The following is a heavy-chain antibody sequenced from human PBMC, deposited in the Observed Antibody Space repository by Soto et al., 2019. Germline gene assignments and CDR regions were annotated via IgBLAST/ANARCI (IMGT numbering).Heavy chain of an antibody. Sequence: QVQLVQSGAEVKKPGSSVKVSCKASGGTFSRYAISWVRQAPGQGLEWMGGITPMFGTANYAQKFQGRVTITADESTSTVQMEMRRLISDDTAVYCCAQSLASAVHGSGRFALWGRGTLVIVSS. D-gene: IGHD6-19*01. CDR1: GGTFSRYA. CDR3: AQSLASAVHGSGRFAL. CDR2: ITPMFGTA. V-gene: IGHV1-69*12. J-gene: IGHJ2*01.